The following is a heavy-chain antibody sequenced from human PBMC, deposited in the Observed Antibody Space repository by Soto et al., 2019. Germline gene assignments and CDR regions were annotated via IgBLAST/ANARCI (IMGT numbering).Heavy chain of an antibody. J-gene: IGHJ4*01. CDR2: ISHSGST. CDR3: ARVRRAALIETRIFRVLFDF. CDR1: GASFSVSDYH. V-gene: IGHV4-34*01. Sequence: QVQLQQWGAGLLKPSETLSLTCTVSGASFSVSDYHWSWIRQPPGKGLEWVGEISHSGSTNYSPYLKRLVSISVDTEKNQVSQKLSSVTAADTAVYYGARVRRAALIETRIFRVLFDFWGHGTMVIVSS. D-gene: IGHD3-10*01.